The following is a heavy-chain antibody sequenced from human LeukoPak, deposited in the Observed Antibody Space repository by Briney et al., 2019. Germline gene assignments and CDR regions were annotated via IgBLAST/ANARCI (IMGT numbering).Heavy chain of an antibody. D-gene: IGHD4-17*01. J-gene: IGHJ4*02. V-gene: IGHV3-30-3*01. CDR2: ISYDGSNK. CDR1: GGSISSGG. CDR3: AGIDTVTTGGY. Sequence: LSLTCTVSGGSISSGGYYWSWIRQHPGKGLEWVAVISYDGSNKYYADSVKGRFTISRDNSKNTLYLQMNSLRAEDTAVYYYAGIDTVTTGGYWGQGTLVTVSS.